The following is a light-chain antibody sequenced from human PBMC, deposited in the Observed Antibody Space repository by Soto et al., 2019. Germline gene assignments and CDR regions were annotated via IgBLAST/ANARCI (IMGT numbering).Light chain of an antibody. J-gene: IGKJ2*01. CDR2: DAS. Sequence: EIVLTQSPATLSLSPGERATLSCRATQSVSSYLAWYQQKPDQAPRLLIYDASNRATGIPARFSGSGSGTDFTLTISSLEPEDFAVYYCQQRGNWPYTFGQGTKLEIK. CDR3: QQRGNWPYT. CDR1: QSVSSY. V-gene: IGKV3-11*01.